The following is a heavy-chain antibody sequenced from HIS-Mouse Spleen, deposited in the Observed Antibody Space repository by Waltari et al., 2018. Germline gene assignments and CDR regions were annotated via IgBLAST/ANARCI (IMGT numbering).Heavy chain of an antibody. D-gene: IGHD3-3*01. V-gene: IGHV3-15*01. CDR2: IKSKTAGGTT. CDR3: TTDMGFLEWLYHY. CDR1: VFTFSNAW. J-gene: IGHJ4*02. Sequence: EVQLVESGGGLVKPGGSLRLSCAASVFTFSNAWMSWFRQAPWKGLEWVGRIKSKTAGGTTDYAATLKGRLTISRDDSKNTLDLQMNSRKTEDTAVYYCTTDMGFLEWLYHYWGQGTLVTVSS.